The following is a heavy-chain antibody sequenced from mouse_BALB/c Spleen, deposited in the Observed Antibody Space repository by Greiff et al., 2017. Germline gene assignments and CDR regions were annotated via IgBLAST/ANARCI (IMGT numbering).Heavy chain of an antibody. J-gene: IGHJ3*01. Sequence: DVMLVESGGGLVQPGGSLKLSCAASGFDFSRYWMSWVRQAPGKGLEWIGEINPDSSTINYTPSLKDKFIISRDNAKNTLYLQMSKVRSEDTALYYCARPEYYGYPAWFAYWGQGTLVTVSA. V-gene: IGHV4-1*02. CDR2: INPDSSTI. D-gene: IGHD1-2*01. CDR1: GFDFSRYW. CDR3: ARPEYYGYPAWFAY.